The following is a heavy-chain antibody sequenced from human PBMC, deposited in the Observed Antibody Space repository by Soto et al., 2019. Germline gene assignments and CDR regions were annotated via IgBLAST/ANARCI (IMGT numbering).Heavy chain of an antibody. CDR1: EFSFSRYA. CDR2: LGPDGRNT. CDR3: VKQMTTWTDSFFDF. J-gene: IGHJ4*02. V-gene: IGHV3-23*01. D-gene: IGHD4-17*01. Sequence: GGSLRLSCVASEFSFSRYAMTWVRQAAGKGLQWVAGLGPDGRNTFYGESVRGRFTISRDNSRNTLYLQMSSLRAEDTAVYFCVKQMTTWTDSFFDFWGQGIQVTVSS.